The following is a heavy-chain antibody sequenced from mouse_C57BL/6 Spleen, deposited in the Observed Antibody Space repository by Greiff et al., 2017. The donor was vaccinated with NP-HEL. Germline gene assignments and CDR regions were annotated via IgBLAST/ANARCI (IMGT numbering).Heavy chain of an antibody. CDR3: ARWGPFYYGSGETFDYAMDY. Sequence: QVQLQQSGAELARPGASVKLSCKASGYTFTSYGISWVKQRTGQGLEWIGEIYPRSGNTYYNEKFKGKATLTADKSSSTAYMELRSLTSEDSAVYCCARWGPFYYGSGETFDYAMDYWGQGTSVTVSS. J-gene: IGHJ4*01. V-gene: IGHV1-81*01. CDR1: GYTFTSYG. D-gene: IGHD1-1*01. CDR2: IYPRSGNT.